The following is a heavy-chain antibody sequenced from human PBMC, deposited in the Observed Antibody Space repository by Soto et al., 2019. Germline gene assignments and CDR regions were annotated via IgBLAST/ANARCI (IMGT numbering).Heavy chain of an antibody. Sequence: PSETLSLTCAVYGGSFSGYYWTWIRQPPGTGLEWIGEINHSGSTNYNPSLKSRVTFSVDTSKNQFSLRLSSVTTADTAMYYCARGYFDSRGYSNTFDIWGQGTMVTVSS. CDR1: GGSFSGYY. V-gene: IGHV4-34*01. CDR3: ARGYFDSRGYSNTFDI. D-gene: IGHD3-22*01. CDR2: INHSGST. J-gene: IGHJ3*02.